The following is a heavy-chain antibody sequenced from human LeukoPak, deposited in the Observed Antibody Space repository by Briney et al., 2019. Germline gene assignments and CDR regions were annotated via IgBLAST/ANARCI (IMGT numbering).Heavy chain of an antibody. CDR3: AREGRRDLSDS. D-gene: IGHD2-21*02. J-gene: IGHJ4*02. CDR1: GDSISGNTHY. Sequence: SETLSLTCSVSGDSISGNTHYWGWIRQPPGKGLEWIGYIYFSGSTNYNPSLKSRVTISVDTSKNQFSLKVTSVTAADTAIYYCAREGRRDLSDSWGQGTLVTVSS. CDR2: IYFSGST. V-gene: IGHV4-61*01.